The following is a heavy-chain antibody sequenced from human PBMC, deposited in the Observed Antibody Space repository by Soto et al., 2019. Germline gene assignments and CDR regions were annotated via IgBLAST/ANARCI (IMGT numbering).Heavy chain of an antibody. J-gene: IGHJ6*02. CDR2: IYYSGST. Sequence: PSETLSLTCTVSGGSISSYYWSWIRQPPGKGLEWIGYIYYSGSTNYNPSLKSRVTISVDTSKNQFSLKLSSVTAADTAVYYCAIYGSGLGMEVLGQGTTVTVS. CDR1: GGSISSYY. V-gene: IGHV4-59*01. CDR3: AIYGSGLGMEV. D-gene: IGHD3-10*01.